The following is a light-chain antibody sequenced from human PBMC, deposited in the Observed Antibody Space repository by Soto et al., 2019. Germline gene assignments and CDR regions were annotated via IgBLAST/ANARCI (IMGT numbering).Light chain of an antibody. V-gene: IGKV1-39*01. Sequence: DIQMTQSPSSLSASVGDRVTITCRASQSISSYLNWYQQKPGKAPKLLIYAASSLQSGVPSRFSGIGSRTDFTLTISSLQPEDFATYYCQQSYSTLLTFGGGTKVEIK. CDR1: QSISSY. CDR3: QQSYSTLLT. J-gene: IGKJ4*01. CDR2: AAS.